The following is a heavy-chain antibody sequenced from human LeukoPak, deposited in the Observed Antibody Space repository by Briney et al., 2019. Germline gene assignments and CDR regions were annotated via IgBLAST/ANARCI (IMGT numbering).Heavy chain of an antibody. CDR3: ARDRRYNYYYYMDV. Sequence: GGSLRLSCAASGFTFSNYWMTWVRQAPGKGLEWVANIDQDGSEKFYVGSVKGRFTISKDNAKNSLYLQMSSLRAEDTAVYYCARDRRYNYYYYMDVWGKGTTVTVSS. CDR1: GFTFSNYW. V-gene: IGHV3-7*01. CDR2: IDQDGSEK. J-gene: IGHJ6*03.